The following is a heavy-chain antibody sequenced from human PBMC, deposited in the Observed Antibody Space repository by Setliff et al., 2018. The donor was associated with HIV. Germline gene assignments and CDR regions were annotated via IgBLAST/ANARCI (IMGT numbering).Heavy chain of an antibody. CDR3: ARIPYSDSFFDS. CDR1: GFTFSSSW. Sequence: GGSLRLSCAASGFTFSSSWMSWVRQAPGKGLEWVANIKQDGSDKYYVDSVKGRFIISRDNAKNSVYLQMNSLRAEDTAVYYCARIPYSDSFFDSWGQGTLVTVSS. CDR2: IKQDGSDK. D-gene: IGHD4-17*01. J-gene: IGHJ4*02. V-gene: IGHV3-7*03.